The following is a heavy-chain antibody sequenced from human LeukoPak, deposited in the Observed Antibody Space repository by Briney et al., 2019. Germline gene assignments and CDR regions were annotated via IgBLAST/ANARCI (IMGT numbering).Heavy chain of an antibody. CDR2: ISNNGGYT. Sequence: PGGSLRLSCAASGFTFSSYAMHWVRQAPGKGLEWVSAISNNGGYTYYADSVRGRFTISRDNSKSTLCLQMNSLRAEDTAVYYCAKQLGYCSDGSCYFPYWGQGTLVTVSS. V-gene: IGHV3-23*01. J-gene: IGHJ4*02. CDR3: AKQLGYCSDGSCYFPY. CDR1: GFTFSSYA. D-gene: IGHD2-15*01.